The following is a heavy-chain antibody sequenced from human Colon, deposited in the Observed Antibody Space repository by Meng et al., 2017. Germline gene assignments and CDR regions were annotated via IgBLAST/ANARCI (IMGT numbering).Heavy chain of an antibody. D-gene: IGHD3-3*01. CDR1: GFTFSNAW. J-gene: IGHJ4*02. Sequence: GESLKISCAASGFTFSNAWMSWVRQAPGKGLEWVGRIKSKTDGGTTDYAAPVKGRVTISRDDSKNTLYLQMNSLKTEDTAVYYCTTDSRSGDLDYWGQGTLVTVSS. CDR3: TTDSRSGDLDY. V-gene: IGHV3-15*01. CDR2: IKSKTDGGTT.